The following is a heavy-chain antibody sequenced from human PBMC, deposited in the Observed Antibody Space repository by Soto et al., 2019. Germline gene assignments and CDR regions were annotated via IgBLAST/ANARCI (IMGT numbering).Heavy chain of an antibody. V-gene: IGHV4-38-2*01. J-gene: IGHJ4*02. Sequence: ETLSLTCAVSGYPISSGYYWGWIRQSPGKGLEWIGSLYHSGSTYYNPSLKSRVTISVDSSKNQFSLRLTSVTAADTAVYYCARNSYYDFWGGYQRGFDLWGQGTVVTVSS. CDR3: ARNSYYDFWGGYQRGFDL. CDR1: GYPISSGYY. D-gene: IGHD3-3*01. CDR2: LYHSGST.